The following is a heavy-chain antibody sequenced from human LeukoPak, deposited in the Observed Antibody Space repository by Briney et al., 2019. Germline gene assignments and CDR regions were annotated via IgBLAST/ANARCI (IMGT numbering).Heavy chain of an antibody. CDR1: GYTFTGYY. CDR2: INPNSGGT. V-gene: IGHV1-2*02. J-gene: IGHJ4*02. CDR3: ARIGYCSGGSCYYYFDY. D-gene: IGHD2-15*01. Sequence: GASVKVSCTSGYTFTGYYMHWVRQAPGQGLEWMGWINPNSGGTNYAQKFQGRVTMTRDTSISTAYMELSRLRSDDTAVYYCARIGYCSGGSCYYYFDYWGQGTLVTVSS.